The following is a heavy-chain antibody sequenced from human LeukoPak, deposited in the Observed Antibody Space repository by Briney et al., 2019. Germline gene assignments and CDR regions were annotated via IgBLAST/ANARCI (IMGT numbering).Heavy chain of an antibody. D-gene: IGHD3-10*01. CDR2: ITYSSNTI. Sequence: PGGSLRLSCAASGFTITHYSMNWVRQAPGKGLEWVSYITYSSNTIYYADSVKGRFTFSRDNANNSLFLQMDSPRHEDTALYYCAAEMRGSGKFDFWGQGTLVTVSS. J-gene: IGHJ4*02. V-gene: IGHV3-48*02. CDR3: AAEMRGSGKFDF. CDR1: GFTITHYS.